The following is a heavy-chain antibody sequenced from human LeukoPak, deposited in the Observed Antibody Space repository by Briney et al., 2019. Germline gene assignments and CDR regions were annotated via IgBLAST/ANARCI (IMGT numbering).Heavy chain of an antibody. Sequence: GGSLRLSCAASGFTFSSSAMSWVRQVPGKGLEWVSGISWNSGSIGYADSVKGRFTISRDNAKNSLYLQMNSLRPEDTALYYCAKEVYSGYDYFDYWGQGTLVTVSS. D-gene: IGHD5-12*01. J-gene: IGHJ4*02. V-gene: IGHV3-9*01. CDR3: AKEVYSGYDYFDY. CDR2: ISWNSGSI. CDR1: GFTFSSSA.